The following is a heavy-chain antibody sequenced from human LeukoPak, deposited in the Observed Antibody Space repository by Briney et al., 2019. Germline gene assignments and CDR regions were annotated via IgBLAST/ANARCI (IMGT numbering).Heavy chain of an antibody. CDR2: ISGSGGST. J-gene: IGHJ4*02. Sequence: TGGSLRLSCAASGFTFSSYAMSWVRQAPGKGLEWVSAISGSGGSTYYADSVKGRFTISRDNSKNTLYLQMNSLRAEDTAVYYCAKHYSSSWYVDYWGQGTLVSVSS. CDR3: AKHYSSSWYVDY. CDR1: GFTFSSYA. V-gene: IGHV3-23*01. D-gene: IGHD6-13*01.